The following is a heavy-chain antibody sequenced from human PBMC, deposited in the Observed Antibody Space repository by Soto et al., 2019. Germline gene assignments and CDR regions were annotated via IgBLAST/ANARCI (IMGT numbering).Heavy chain of an antibody. CDR1: GYTFTSYG. D-gene: IGHD3-3*01. J-gene: IGHJ5*02. CDR3: ARSASFWRGYDWFDP. V-gene: IGHV1-18*04. Sequence: QVQLVQSGAEVKKPGASVKVSCKASGYTFTSYGISWVRQAPGQGLEWMGWISAHNGNTNYAQKLQGRVTMTTDTSTSTAYMELRSLGSGDTAVYYCARSASFWRGYDWFDPWGQGTLVTVSS. CDR2: ISAHNGNT.